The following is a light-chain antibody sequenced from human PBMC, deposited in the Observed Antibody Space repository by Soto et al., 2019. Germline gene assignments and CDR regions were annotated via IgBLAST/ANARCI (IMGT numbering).Light chain of an antibody. CDR1: QGTLSSANNKNH. CDR2: WAS. Sequence: DIVMTQSPDSLAVSLGERATINCKSSQGTLSSANNKNHLAWYQHKVGQPPRLLIYWASTRESGVPDRFSGSGSGTDFTLTISSLQAEDVAIYYCQQYYTTPLTFGGGTKWIS. V-gene: IGKV4-1*01. J-gene: IGKJ4*01. CDR3: QQYYTTPLT.